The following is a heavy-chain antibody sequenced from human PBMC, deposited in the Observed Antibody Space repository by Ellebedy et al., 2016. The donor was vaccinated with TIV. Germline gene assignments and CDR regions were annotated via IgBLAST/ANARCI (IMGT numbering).Heavy chain of an antibody. J-gene: IGHJ4*02. CDR1: GGSVSSDHYY. CDR3: ARSGGWYTPYDY. D-gene: IGHD6-19*01. V-gene: IGHV4-61*01. Sequence: MPSETLSLTCTVSGGSVSSDHYYCSWILLPPGTGLEWFGAIYYTGCTNYNPSLRGRVIISVHTSNNQFSLNLSSVTAGDTAVYYCARSGGWYTPYDYWGQGTLATVSS. CDR2: IYYTGCT.